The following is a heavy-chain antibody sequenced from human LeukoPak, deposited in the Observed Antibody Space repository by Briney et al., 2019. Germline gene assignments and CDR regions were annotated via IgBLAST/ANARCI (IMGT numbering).Heavy chain of an antibody. Sequence: MPSETLSLTCTVSGGSISSYYWSWIRQPPGKGLEWIGYIYYSGSTNYNPSLKSRVTISVGTSKNQFSLKLSSVTAADTAVYYCARGEMAKHDAFDIWGQGTMVTVSS. CDR1: GGSISSYY. D-gene: IGHD5-24*01. J-gene: IGHJ3*02. CDR3: ARGEMAKHDAFDI. V-gene: IGHV4-59*08. CDR2: IYYSGST.